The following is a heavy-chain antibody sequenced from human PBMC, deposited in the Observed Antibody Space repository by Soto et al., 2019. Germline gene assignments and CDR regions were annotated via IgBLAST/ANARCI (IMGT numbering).Heavy chain of an antibody. D-gene: IGHD1-1*01. V-gene: IGHV3-23*01. CDR3: AKDFVAYNRIYDPFDI. Sequence: GESLKISCAASGFTYSNYAMNWVRQARGRGLEWVSVIGGDASTYYADSVKGRFTVSRDNSKNTLYLQMDSLRAEDTAVYYCAKDFVAYNRIYDPFDIWGQGTVVTVSS. CDR2: IGGDAST. J-gene: IGHJ3*02. CDR1: GFTYSNYA.